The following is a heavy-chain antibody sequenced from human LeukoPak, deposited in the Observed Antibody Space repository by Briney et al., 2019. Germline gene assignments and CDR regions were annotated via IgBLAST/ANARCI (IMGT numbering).Heavy chain of an antibody. CDR1: GFSFSSYW. Sequence: GGSLRLSCAASGFSFSSYWMSWVRQAPGKGLEWVADIKQDGSETYYLDSVKGRFTIFRDNAKNSLFLQMNSLRAEDTAVYYCARESLLGAFDIWGQGTMVTVSS. J-gene: IGHJ3*02. CDR3: ARESLLGAFDI. V-gene: IGHV3-7*01. CDR2: IKQDGSET.